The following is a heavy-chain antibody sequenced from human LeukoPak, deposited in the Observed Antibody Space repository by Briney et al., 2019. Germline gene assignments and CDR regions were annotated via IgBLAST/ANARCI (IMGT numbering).Heavy chain of an antibody. D-gene: IGHD3-22*01. CDR3: ARGSDSWGAFDI. CDR2: IYYSGST. J-gene: IGHJ3*02. Sequence: SETLSLTCTVSGGSISSYYWSWIRQPPGKGLEWIGYIYYSGSTNYNPSLKSRVTISVDTSKNQFSLKLSSVTAADTAVYYCARGSDSWGAFDIWGQGTMVTVSS. V-gene: IGHV4-59*01. CDR1: GGSISSYY.